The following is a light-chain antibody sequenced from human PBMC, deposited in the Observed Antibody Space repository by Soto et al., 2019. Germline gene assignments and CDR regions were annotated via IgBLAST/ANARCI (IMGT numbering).Light chain of an antibody. V-gene: IGKV1-33*01. Sequence: DIQMTQTPSSVYASVGDRVTLTGQATQDINIYLNWYQKKPGKAPNLLIYDASNLEIGVPSRFSGSGSGTHFTFTISSLQTEDIGTYYCQQYDILPITFGRGTRLEI. CDR3: QQYDILPIT. J-gene: IGKJ5*01. CDR2: DAS. CDR1: QDINIY.